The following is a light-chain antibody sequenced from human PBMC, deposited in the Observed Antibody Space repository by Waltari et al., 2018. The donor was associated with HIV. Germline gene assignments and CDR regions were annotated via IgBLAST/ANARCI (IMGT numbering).Light chain of an antibody. CDR2: AAS. CDR1: QSVSSY. V-gene: IGKV3-11*01. Sequence: EIVFTQSPATLSLSPGERAPLSCRASQSVSSYLTWYQQKPGQAPRLLIYAASKRATGIPARFSGSGSGTDFTLTISRLEPEDFAVYYCQQRTNWPPSITFGQGTRLEIK. J-gene: IGKJ5*01. CDR3: QQRTNWPPSIT.